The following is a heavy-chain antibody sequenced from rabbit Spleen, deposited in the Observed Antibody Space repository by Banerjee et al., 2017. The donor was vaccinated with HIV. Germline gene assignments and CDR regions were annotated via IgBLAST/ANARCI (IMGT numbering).Heavy chain of an antibody. CDR2: IAGSSGFT. D-gene: IGHD1-1*01. Sequence: QSLEESGGGLVQPEGSLALTCKASGFSFSSSDYICWVRQAPGKGLEWISCIAGSSGFTYSATWAKGRFTISKTSSTTVTLRMTSLTAADTATYFCARDLVGVIGWNFYLWGPGTLVTVS. V-gene: IGHV1S40*01. J-gene: IGHJ4*01. CDR3: ARDLVGVIGWNFYL. CDR1: GFSFSSSDY.